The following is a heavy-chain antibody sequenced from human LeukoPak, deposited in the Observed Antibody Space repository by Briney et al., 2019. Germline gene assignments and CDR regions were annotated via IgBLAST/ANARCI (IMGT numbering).Heavy chain of an antibody. Sequence: TGGSLRLSCAASGFTFSSHWMSWVRQAPGKGLEWVASIKEDGSEKYYVDSVKGRFTISRDNAKNSLYLQMNSLRAEDTAVYYCARLQYYSFDIWGQGTMVTVSS. CDR1: GFTFSSHW. J-gene: IGHJ3*02. D-gene: IGHD3-10*01. V-gene: IGHV3-7*01. CDR2: IKEDGSEK. CDR3: ARLQYYSFDI.